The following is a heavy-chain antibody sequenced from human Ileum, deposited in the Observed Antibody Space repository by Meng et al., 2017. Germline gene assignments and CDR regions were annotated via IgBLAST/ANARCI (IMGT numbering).Heavy chain of an antibody. CDR2: ISDNGAKT. CDR1: GFTFSRYS. J-gene: IGHJ6*01. Sequence: GESLKISCAASGFTFSRYSMRWVRQAPGKGLDWVSSISDNGAKTYYADSVKVRFTISRDNSKNTLFLKMNSLRAEDTAVYYCAKHNIVLTATESNYFAMDVWGQGTVVTVSS. CDR3: AKHNIVLTATESNYFAMDV. V-gene: IGHV3-23*01. D-gene: IGHD2-21*02.